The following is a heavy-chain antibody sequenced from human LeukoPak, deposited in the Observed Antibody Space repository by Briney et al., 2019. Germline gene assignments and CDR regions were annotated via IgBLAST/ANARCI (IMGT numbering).Heavy chain of an antibody. J-gene: IGHJ6*02. CDR2: INGGGSAT. CDR3: AGGAGVYYYGMDV. V-gene: IGHV3-23*01. Sequence: GGSLRLSCAASGFTFSNYGLSWVRQAPGKGLEWVSAINGGGSATYYADSVKGRFTISRDNSKNTLFLQMNTLRADDTAVYYCAGGAGVYYYGMDVWGQGTSVTVSS. CDR1: GFTFSNYG.